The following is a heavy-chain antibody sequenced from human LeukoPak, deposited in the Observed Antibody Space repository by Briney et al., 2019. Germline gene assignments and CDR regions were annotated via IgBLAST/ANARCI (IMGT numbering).Heavy chain of an antibody. D-gene: IGHD3-3*01. CDR2: IYYSGST. CDR1: GGSISSSSYY. CDR3: ARESGNRYYYYYMDV. V-gene: IGHV4-39*02. Sequence: SETLSLTCTVSGGSISSSSYYWGWIRQPPGKGLEWIGSIYYSGSTYYNPSLKSRVTISVDTSKNQFSLKLSSVTAADTAVYYCARESGNRYYYYYMDVWGKGTTVTVSS. J-gene: IGHJ6*03.